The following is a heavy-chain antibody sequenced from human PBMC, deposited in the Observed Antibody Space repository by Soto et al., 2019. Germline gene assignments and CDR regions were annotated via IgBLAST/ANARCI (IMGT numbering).Heavy chain of an antibody. CDR2: IYYSGST. CDR3: ARVLEEVDWYFDL. J-gene: IGHJ2*01. V-gene: IGHV4-61*01. CDR1: GGSVSSGSYY. Sequence: SETLSLTCTVSGGSVSSGSYYWSWIRQPPGKGLEWIGYIYYSGSTNYNPSLKSRVTISVDTSKNQFSLKLSSVTAADTAVYYCARVLEEVDWYFDLWGRGTLVTVSS. D-gene: IGHD1-1*01.